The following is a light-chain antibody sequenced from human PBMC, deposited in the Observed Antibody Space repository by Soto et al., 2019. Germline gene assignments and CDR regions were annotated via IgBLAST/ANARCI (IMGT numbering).Light chain of an antibody. CDR3: QQRSNWPPA. J-gene: IGKJ5*01. V-gene: IGKV3-11*01. Sequence: EIVLAQSPTTLSLSPGERATLSCRASQSVHTFLAWYQQKPGQPPRLLIYGASTRAPGVPARFSGSGSGTDFTLTISSLEPEDFAVYYCQQRSNWPPAFGQGTRLEIK. CDR1: QSVHTF. CDR2: GAS.